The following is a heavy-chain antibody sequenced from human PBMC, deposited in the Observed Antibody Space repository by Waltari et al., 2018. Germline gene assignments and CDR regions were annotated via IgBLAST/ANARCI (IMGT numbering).Heavy chain of an antibody. V-gene: IGHV1-69*04. D-gene: IGHD3-10*01. CDR2: IIPSRGRA. J-gene: IGHJ6*02. Sequence: QVQLVQSGAEVKKPGSSVKVSCKASGGTFSSYAISWVRQAPGQGLEWMGRIIPSRGRANNDRKCKGRVTISAEKDTSTAYMGRSSLRSEDRAVYDCATAKYGSGSRRGYYYYGMDVWGQGTTVTVSS. CDR1: GGTFSSYA. CDR3: ATAKYGSGSRRGYYYYGMDV.